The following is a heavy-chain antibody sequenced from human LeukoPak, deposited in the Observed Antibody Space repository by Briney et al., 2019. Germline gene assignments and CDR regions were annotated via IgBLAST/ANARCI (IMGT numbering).Heavy chain of an antibody. CDR3: ASNLSGSYYNWFDP. Sequence: SETLSLTCTVSGGSIRSSYYYWGWIRQPPGKGLEWIGSIYDSGSTYYNPSLKSRVTISVDTSKNQFSLELNSVTAADTAVYYCASNLSGSYYNWFDPWGQGTLVTISS. J-gene: IGHJ5*02. CDR2: IYDSGST. D-gene: IGHD1-26*01. V-gene: IGHV4-39*01. CDR1: GGSIRSSYYY.